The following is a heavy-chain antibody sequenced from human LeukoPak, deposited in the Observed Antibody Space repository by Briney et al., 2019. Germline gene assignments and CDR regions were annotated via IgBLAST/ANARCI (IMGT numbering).Heavy chain of an antibody. J-gene: IGHJ4*02. CDR1: GGSITTYY. CDR3: ARGYSSGWYLYYFDY. V-gene: IGHV4-59*04. CDR2: IYYSGST. Sequence: SETLSLTCTVSGGSITTYYWNWIRQPPGKGLEWIGYIYYSGSTYYNPSLKSRVTISVDTSKNQFSLKLSSVTAADTAVYYCARGYSSGWYLYYFDYWGQGTLVTVSS. D-gene: IGHD6-19*01.